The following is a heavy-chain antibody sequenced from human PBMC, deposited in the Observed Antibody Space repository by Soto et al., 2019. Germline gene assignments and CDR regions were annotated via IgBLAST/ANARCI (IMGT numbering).Heavy chain of an antibody. J-gene: IGHJ5*02. CDR2: INHSGST. Sequence: SETLSLTCAVSGGSFSGYYWSWIRQPPGKGLEWIGEINHSGSTNYNPSLKGRVTISVDTSKNQFSLKLSSVTAADTAVYYCASSTGTTSVAGWFDPWGQGTLVTV. CDR1: GGSFSGYY. V-gene: IGHV4-34*01. D-gene: IGHD1-7*01. CDR3: ASSTGTTSVAGWFDP.